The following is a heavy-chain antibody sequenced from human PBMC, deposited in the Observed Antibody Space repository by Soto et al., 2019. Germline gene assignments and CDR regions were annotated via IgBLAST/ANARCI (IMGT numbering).Heavy chain of an antibody. V-gene: IGHV5-51*01. CDR1: GYSFTSYW. CDR3: ARSTYYDTTYYYGMDV. D-gene: IGHD3-22*01. J-gene: IGHJ6*02. Sequence: PGESLKISCKGSGYSFTSYWIGWVRQMPVKVLEWMGIIYPGDSDTRYSPSFQVQVTISADKSITTAYLQWSSLKASDSAKYFCARSTYYDTTYYYGMDVWGQGTTVTVSS. CDR2: IYPGDSDT.